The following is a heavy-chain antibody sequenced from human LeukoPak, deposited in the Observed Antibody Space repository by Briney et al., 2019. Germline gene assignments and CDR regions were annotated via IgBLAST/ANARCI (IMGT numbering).Heavy chain of an antibody. Sequence: GGSLRLSCAASGFTFSSHGMSWVRQAPGKGLEWVSTISGSGDNTYYADSVRGRFTIFRDNAKDSVYLQMNSLRAEDSAIYYCAREGFYFFDFWGQGTLVTVSS. CDR3: AREGFYFFDF. V-gene: IGHV3-21*01. CDR1: GFTFSSHG. CDR2: ISGSGDNT. J-gene: IGHJ4*01.